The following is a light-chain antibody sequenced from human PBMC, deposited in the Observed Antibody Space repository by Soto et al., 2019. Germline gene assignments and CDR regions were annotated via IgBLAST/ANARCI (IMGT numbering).Light chain of an antibody. CDR2: GAS. Sequence: EFVLTQSQGPLSLSQWERATLSCRARQSVSSNLAWYQQKPGQAPRLLIYGASTSATGIPARFSGSVSGTELNLTISRLQSEEFAVYYGQQYNNWPPRIPFGQVTRLEIK. J-gene: IGKJ5*01. CDR3: QQYNNWPPRIP. V-gene: IGKV3-15*01. CDR1: QSVSSN.